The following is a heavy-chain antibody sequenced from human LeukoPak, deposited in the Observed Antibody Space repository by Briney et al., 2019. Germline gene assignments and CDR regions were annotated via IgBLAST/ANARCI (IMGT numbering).Heavy chain of an antibody. CDR2: IYSGGST. CDR1: GFTVSSNY. Sequence: GGSLRPSCAASGFTVSSNYMSWVRQAPGKGLERVSVIYSGGSTYYADSVKGRFTISRDNSKNTLYLQMNSLRAEDTAVYYCARASHYGSGSYYRPYYYYMDVWGKGTTVTISS. CDR3: ARASHYGSGSYYRPYYYYMDV. V-gene: IGHV3-66*01. J-gene: IGHJ6*03. D-gene: IGHD3-10*01.